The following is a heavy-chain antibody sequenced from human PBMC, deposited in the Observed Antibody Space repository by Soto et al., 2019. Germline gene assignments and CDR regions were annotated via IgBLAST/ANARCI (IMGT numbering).Heavy chain of an antibody. CDR3: ASDKVTRGYPD. V-gene: IGHV1-8*01. D-gene: IGHD3-10*01. Sequence: QVQLVQSGAEVKKPGASVKVSCKASGYTFTSYDINWVRQATGQGLEWMGWMNPNSGNTAYAQKFQGRITMTRNTSISTAYMGLSSLGSEDTAVYYCASDKVTRGYPDWGQGALVTVSS. CDR1: GYTFTSYD. J-gene: IGHJ4*02. CDR2: MNPNSGNT.